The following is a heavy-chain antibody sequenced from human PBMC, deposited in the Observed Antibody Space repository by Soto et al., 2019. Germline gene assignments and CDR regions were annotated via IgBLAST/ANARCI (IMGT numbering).Heavy chain of an antibody. CDR3: AFATTTVTTDYYYYGMDV. D-gene: IGHD4-17*01. Sequence: GGSLRLSCAASGFTFSSYGMHWVRQAPGKGLEWVAVIWYDGSNKYYADSVKGRFTISRDNSKNTLYLQMNSLRAEDTAVYYCAFATTTVTTDYYYYGMDVWGQGTTVTVSS. J-gene: IGHJ6*02. V-gene: IGHV3-33*01. CDR2: IWYDGSNK. CDR1: GFTFSSYG.